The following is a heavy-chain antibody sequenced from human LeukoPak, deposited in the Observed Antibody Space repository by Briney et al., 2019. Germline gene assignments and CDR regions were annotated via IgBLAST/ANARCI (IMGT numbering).Heavy chain of an antibody. CDR2: IYYSGST. J-gene: IGHJ4*02. CDR3: ARGSGDMTTFY. D-gene: IGHD3-16*01. V-gene: IGHV4-39*07. CDR1: GGSISSSSYY. Sequence: SETLSLTCTVSGGSISSSSYYWGWVRQPPGKGLEWIGSIYYSGSTYYNPSLKSRVTISVDTSKNQFSLKLSSMTAADTAVYYCARGSGDMTTFYWGQGTLVTVSS.